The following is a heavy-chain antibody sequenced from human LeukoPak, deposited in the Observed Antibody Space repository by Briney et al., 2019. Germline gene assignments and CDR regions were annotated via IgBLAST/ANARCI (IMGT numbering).Heavy chain of an antibody. Sequence: PGGSLRLSCAASGFTFSSYAMSWVRQAPGKGLEWVSAISGSGGSTYYADSVKGRFTISRDNSKNTLYLQMNSLRAEDTAVYYCASHHYYDSSGLDDYFDYWGQGTLATVSS. CDR3: ASHHYYDSSGLDDYFDY. V-gene: IGHV3-23*01. J-gene: IGHJ4*02. D-gene: IGHD3-22*01. CDR2: ISGSGGST. CDR1: GFTFSSYA.